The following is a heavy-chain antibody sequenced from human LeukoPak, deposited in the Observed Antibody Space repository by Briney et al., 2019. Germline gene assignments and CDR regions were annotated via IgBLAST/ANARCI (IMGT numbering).Heavy chain of an antibody. V-gene: IGHV1-69*04. J-gene: IGHJ4*02. CDR2: IIPILGMA. Sequence: ASVKVSCKASGGTFSSYAISWVRQAPGQGLEWMGRIIPILGMANYAQKFQGRVTITADKSTSTAYMELSSLRSEDTAVYYCARGGDTAMVLKYFDYWGQGTLVTVSS. D-gene: IGHD5-18*01. CDR3: ARGGDTAMVLKYFDY. CDR1: GGTFSSYA.